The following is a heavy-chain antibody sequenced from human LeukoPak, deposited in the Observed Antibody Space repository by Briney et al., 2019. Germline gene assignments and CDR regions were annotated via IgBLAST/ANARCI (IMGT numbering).Heavy chain of an antibody. J-gene: IGHJ4*02. CDR1: GGSISSYY. CDR3: ARASTYDFWSGYYITYFDY. Sequence: PSETLSLTCTVSGGSISSYYWRWIRQPGGKGLEGVGRIYNSGRNNYNPSLERGVNISEETSKNQFSLKLSSVTAADTAVYYCARASTYDFWSGYYITYFDYWGQGTLVTVSS. D-gene: IGHD3-3*01. V-gene: IGHV4-4*07. CDR2: IYNSGRN.